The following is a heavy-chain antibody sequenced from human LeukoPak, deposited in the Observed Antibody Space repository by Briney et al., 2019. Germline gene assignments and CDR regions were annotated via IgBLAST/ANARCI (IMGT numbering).Heavy chain of an antibody. CDR3: ARRSYYDVTGYFPD. CDR1: GDSIITAAW. CDR2: VYHRGST. Sequence: SETLSLTCVVTGDSIITAAWWSWVRQPPGKGLEWIGEVYHRGSTNDNPSLKSRLTISVDKSKNQFSLKLTSVTAADTAVYYCARRSYYDVTGYFPDWGQGTLVVVSS. D-gene: IGHD3-22*01. V-gene: IGHV4-4*02. J-gene: IGHJ4*02.